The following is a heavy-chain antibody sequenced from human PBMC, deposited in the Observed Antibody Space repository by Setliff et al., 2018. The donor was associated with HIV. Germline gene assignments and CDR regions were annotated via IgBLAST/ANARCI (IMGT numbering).Heavy chain of an antibody. Sequence: ASVKVSCKASGYTFTSYTMHWVRQAPGQRLEWMGWINSGNGNTKYSQKFQGRVTITRDISAITACMELSSLISEDTAVYYCARNPDSGYDSGAFDIWGQGTMVTVSS. CDR1: GYTFTSYT. J-gene: IGHJ3*02. CDR3: ARNPDSGYDSGAFDI. CDR2: INSGNGNT. D-gene: IGHD5-12*01. V-gene: IGHV1-3*01.